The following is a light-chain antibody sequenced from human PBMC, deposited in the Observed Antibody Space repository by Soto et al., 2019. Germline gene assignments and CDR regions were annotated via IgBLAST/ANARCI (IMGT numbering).Light chain of an antibody. J-gene: IGLJ2*01. CDR2: YDS. CDR1: NIGSKG. CDR3: QVWDSSSDHLV. Sequence: SYELTQPPSVSVAPGKTASITCGGANIGSKGVHWHQQRPGQAPVLVIYYDSDRPSGIPERFSGSNFGNTATLTISSVEAGDEADYYCQVWDSSSDHLVFGGGTKLTVL. V-gene: IGLV3-21*04.